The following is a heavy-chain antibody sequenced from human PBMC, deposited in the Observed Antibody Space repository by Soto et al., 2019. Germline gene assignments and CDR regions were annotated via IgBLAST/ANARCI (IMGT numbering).Heavy chain of an antibody. J-gene: IGHJ6*02. D-gene: IGHD1-26*01. Sequence: QVQLQESGPGLVKPSETLSLTCTVSGGSISSSYWSWIRQPPGKGLGWIGYMYDSGSTNYNPSLRSRVTLSVDTSKKQFSLKLSSVTAADTAVYYCARGSGNYYYYGLDVWGQGTTVTVSS. V-gene: IGHV4-59*01. CDR2: MYDSGST. CDR1: GGSISSSY. CDR3: ARGSGNYYYYGLDV.